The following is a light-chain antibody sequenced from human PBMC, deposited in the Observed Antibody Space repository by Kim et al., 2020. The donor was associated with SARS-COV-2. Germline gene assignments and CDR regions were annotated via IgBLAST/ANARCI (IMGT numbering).Light chain of an antibody. V-gene: IGKV3-11*01. CDR2: DAS. Sequence: PGDRATLTCRASQSIDTYLALYQQRPGQAPRLLVYDASNRAAGVPDRFSGSGSGTDFALTISSLEPEDFSIYYCQQRNSWPPAVTFGGGTKVDIK. CDR3: QQRNSWPPAVT. J-gene: IGKJ4*01. CDR1: QSIDTY.